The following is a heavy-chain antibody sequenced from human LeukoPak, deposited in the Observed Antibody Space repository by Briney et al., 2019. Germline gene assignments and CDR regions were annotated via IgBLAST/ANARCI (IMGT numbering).Heavy chain of an antibody. CDR1: GFTFSTSW. CDR3: ARIGYDKRYWGEDY. V-gene: IGHV3-74*01. Sequence: GGSLRLSCAASGFTFSTSWMHWVRQVPGKGLVWVSRINRDGRETYYADSVKGRFTISRDNAKNTLYLQMNSLRVEDTAVYYCARIGYDKRYWGEDYWGQGTLVTVSS. D-gene: IGHD3-16*01. CDR2: INRDGRET. J-gene: IGHJ4*02.